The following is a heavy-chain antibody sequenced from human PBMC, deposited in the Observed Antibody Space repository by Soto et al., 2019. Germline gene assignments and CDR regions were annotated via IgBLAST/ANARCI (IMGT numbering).Heavy chain of an antibody. D-gene: IGHD3-22*01. CDR1: GFNFGSYV. Sequence: GALRLSCATSGFNFGSYVMHWVRQAPGKGLEWVSSISSSRTYIYYADSVKGRFTISRDNAKDSLSLHMNSLTDEDTAIYYCAREGSYDSSGSYLQASCYWGQGTLVTVYS. CDR3: AREGSYDSSGSYLQASCY. V-gene: IGHV3-21*01. CDR2: ISSSRTYI. J-gene: IGHJ4*02.